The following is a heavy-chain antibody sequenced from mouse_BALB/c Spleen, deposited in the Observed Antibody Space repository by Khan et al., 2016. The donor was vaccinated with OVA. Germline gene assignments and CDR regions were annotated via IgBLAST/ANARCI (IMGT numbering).Heavy chain of an antibody. J-gene: IGHJ2*01. CDR1: GYIFTSYW. CDR3: AREEALYYFDY. D-gene: IGHD3-2*02. Sequence: QIQLVQSGAELVRPGASEKLSCKTSGYIFTSYWIHWIQQRSGQGLEWIAKIYPGTDNTYYNEKLKDKATLTADKSSSTAYMQLSSLKSEDSAVYFCAREEALYYFDYWGQGTTLTVSS. CDR2: IYPGTDNT. V-gene: IGHV1S132*01.